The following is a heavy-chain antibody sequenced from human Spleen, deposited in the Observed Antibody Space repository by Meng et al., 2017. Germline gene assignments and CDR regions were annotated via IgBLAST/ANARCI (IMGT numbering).Heavy chain of an antibody. CDR1: GGSISSSSYY. V-gene: IGHV4-39*07. CDR2: IYYSGST. D-gene: IGHD6-19*01. J-gene: IGHJ5*02. CDR3: ARTPGIAVAGTGNWFDP. Sequence: SETLSLTCTVSGGSISSSSYYWGWIRQPPGKGLEWIGSIYYSGSTYYNPSLKSRVTISVDTSKNQFSLKLSSVTAADTAVYYCARTPGIAVAGTGNWFDPWCQGTVVTVS.